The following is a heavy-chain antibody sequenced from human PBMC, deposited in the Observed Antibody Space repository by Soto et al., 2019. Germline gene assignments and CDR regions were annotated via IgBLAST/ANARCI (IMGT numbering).Heavy chain of an antibody. J-gene: IGHJ6*02. V-gene: IGHV1-69*01. D-gene: IGHD2-15*01. CDR3: ASKLSVVTPNYYYYGMDV. CDR1: GGTFSSYA. CDR2: IIPIFGTA. Sequence: QVQLVQSGAEVKKPGSSVKVSCKASGGTFSSYAISWVRQAPGQGLEWMGGIIPIFGTANYAQKFQGRVTTTADESTSAAYMELSSVRSEDTAVYYCASKLSVVTPNYYYYGMDVWGQGTTVTVSS.